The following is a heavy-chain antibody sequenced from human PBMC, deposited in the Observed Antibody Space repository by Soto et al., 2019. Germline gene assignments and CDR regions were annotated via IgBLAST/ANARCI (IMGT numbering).Heavy chain of an antibody. Sequence: GSLRLSCAASGFTFSSYAMSWVRQAPGKGLEWVSAISGSGGSTYYADSVKGRFTISRDNSKNTLYLQMNSLRAEDTAVYYCAKKDYYDSSGYYYYYFDYWGQGTLVTVSS. J-gene: IGHJ4*02. CDR1: GFTFSSYA. CDR3: AKKDYYDSSGYYYYYFDY. D-gene: IGHD3-22*01. V-gene: IGHV3-23*01. CDR2: ISGSGGST.